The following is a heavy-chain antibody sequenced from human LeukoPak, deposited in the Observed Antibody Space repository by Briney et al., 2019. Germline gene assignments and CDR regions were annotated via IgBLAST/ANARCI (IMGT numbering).Heavy chain of an antibody. D-gene: IGHD6-19*01. CDR3: ARDAYSSGWFREPDY. CDR1: GFTFSSYG. V-gene: IGHV3-33*01. Sequence: GRSLRLSCAASGFTFSSYGMHWVRQAPGKGLEWVAVIWYDGSNKYYADSVKGRFTISRDNPKNTLYLQMNSLRAEDTAVYYCARDAYSSGWFREPDYWGQGTLVTVSS. J-gene: IGHJ4*02. CDR2: IWYDGSNK.